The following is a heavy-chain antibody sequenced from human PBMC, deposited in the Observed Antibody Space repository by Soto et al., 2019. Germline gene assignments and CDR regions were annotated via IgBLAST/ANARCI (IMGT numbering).Heavy chain of an antibody. Sequence: QVQLVESGAEVKKPGASVKVSCKASGFTFNTYGISWVRQAPGQGLEWMGWISGYNGNTNYAQNLQGRVTMTTDTPTNTAYMELRSLRSDDTAVYSCARDREYYYDTSGTYHYHYALDVWGQGTTVTVSS. D-gene: IGHD3-22*01. V-gene: IGHV1-18*04. J-gene: IGHJ6*02. CDR1: GFTFNTYG. CDR2: ISGYNGNT. CDR3: ARDREYYYDTSGTYHYHYALDV.